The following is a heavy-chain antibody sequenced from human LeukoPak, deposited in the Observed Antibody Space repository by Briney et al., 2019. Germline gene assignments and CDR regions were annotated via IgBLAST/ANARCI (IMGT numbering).Heavy chain of an antibody. D-gene: IGHD1-26*01. CDR2: ISGSGGST. CDR1: GFTFISYA. J-gene: IGHJ4*02. Sequence: GGSLRLSCAASGFTFISYAMSWVRQAPGKGLEWVSAISGSGGSTYYADSVKGRFTISRDNSKNTLYLQMNSLRAEDTAVYYCARVSMYGGSYSVDYWGQGTLVTVSS. V-gene: IGHV3-23*01. CDR3: ARVSMYGGSYSVDY.